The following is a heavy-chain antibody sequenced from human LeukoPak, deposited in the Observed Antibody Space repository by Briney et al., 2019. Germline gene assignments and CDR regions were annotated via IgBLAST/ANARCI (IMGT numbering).Heavy chain of an antibody. V-gene: IGHV3-23*01. CDR1: GFSFSTYA. CDR3: AKDRISGDPKFFDL. Sequence: PGGSLRLSCAASGFSFSTYAMSWVRQAPGKGLEWVSAISDGGTYYADSVKGRFTISRDSSKNTLYLQMNSLRAEDTALYYCAKDRISGDPKFFDLWGCGTLVTVSS. D-gene: IGHD3-3*01. CDR2: ISDGGT. J-gene: IGHJ2*01.